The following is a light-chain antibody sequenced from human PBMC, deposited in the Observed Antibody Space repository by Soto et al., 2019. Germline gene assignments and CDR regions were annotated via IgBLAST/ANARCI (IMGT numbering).Light chain of an antibody. CDR3: QSYDSSLSCVV. CDR1: SSNIGAGYD. CDR2: GNS. Sequence: QSVLTQPPSVSGAPRQRVTISCTGSSSNIGAGYDVHWYQQLPGTAPKLLIYGNSNRPSGVPDRFSGSKSGTSASLAITGLQAEDEADYYCQSYDSSLSCVVFGGGTQLTVL. V-gene: IGLV1-40*01. J-gene: IGLJ2*01.